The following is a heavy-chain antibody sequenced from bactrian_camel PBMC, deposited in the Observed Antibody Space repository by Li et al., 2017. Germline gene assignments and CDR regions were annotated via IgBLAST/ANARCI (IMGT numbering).Heavy chain of an antibody. D-gene: IGHD3*01. CDR3: AINIPVLYGVCPGALDAY. Sequence: VQLVESGGGLMQTGGSLRLSCTASVSSFETYTMGWFRQAPGKERELVSTIKRDGTALYADSVKGRFTISQGNAENMLYLLMYSLKPGDTAMYYCAINIPVLYGVCPGALDAYWGQGTQVTVS. CDR2: IKRDGTA. J-gene: IGHJ4*01. V-gene: IGHV3S60*01. CDR1: VSSFETYT.